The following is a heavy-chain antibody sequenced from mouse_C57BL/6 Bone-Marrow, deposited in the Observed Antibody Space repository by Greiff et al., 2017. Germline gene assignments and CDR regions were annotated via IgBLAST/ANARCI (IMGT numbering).Heavy chain of an antibody. J-gene: IGHJ3*01. D-gene: IGHD2-3*01. CDR2: INPSNGGT. Sequence: VQLQQPGTELVKPGASVKLPCKASGYTFTSYWMHWVKQRPGQGLEWIGNINPSNGGTNYNEKFKSKATLTVDKSSSTAYMQLSSLTSEDSAVYYCARDGYYDWVWFAYWGQGTLVTVSA. CDR3: ARDGYYDWVWFAY. V-gene: IGHV1-53*01. CDR1: GYTFTSYW.